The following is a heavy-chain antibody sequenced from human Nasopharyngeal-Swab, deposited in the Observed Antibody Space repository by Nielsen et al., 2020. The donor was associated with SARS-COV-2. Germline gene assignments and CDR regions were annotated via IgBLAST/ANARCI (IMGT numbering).Heavy chain of an antibody. D-gene: IGHD4-17*01. CDR2: INGNGGTI. J-gene: IGHJ4*02. Sequence: GGSLRLSCVTSGFTFDDYAMHWVRQAPGKGLEWVSNINGNGGTIGYADSVRGRFTISRDNAKNSLYLQMNSLRVEDTALYYCVKDIGLGRYGDYSYYFDSWGQRILVTVSS. V-gene: IGHV3-9*01. CDR3: VKDIGLGRYGDYSYYFDS. CDR1: GFTFDDYA.